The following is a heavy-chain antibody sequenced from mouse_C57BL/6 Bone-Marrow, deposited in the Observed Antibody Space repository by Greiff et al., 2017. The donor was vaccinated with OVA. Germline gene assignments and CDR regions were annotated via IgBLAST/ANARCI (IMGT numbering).Heavy chain of an antibody. CDR2: IDPSDSET. D-gene: IGHD1-1*01. J-gene: IGHJ2*01. CDR1: GYTFTSYW. V-gene: IGHV1-52*01. Sequence: VQLQQPGAELVRPGSSVKLSCKASGYTFTSYWMHWVKQRPIQGLEWIGNIDPSDSETHYNQKFKDKATLTVDKSSSTAYMQLSSLTSEDSAVYYCARLGYYGSRRDYFDYWGQGTTLTVSS. CDR3: ARLGYYGSRRDYFDY.